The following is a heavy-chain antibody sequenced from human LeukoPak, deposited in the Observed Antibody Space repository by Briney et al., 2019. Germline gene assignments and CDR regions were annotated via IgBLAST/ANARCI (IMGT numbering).Heavy chain of an antibody. CDR1: GYTLTSYG. J-gene: IGHJ3*02. D-gene: IGHD2-2*01. V-gene: IGHV1-18*01. Sequence: ASVKVSCKASGYTLTSYGISWVRQAPGQGLEWMGWISAYNGNTNYAQKLQGRVTMTTDTSTSTAYMELRSLRSDDTAVYYCARVIRGYCSSTSCYSRGAFDIWGQGTMVTVSS. CDR2: ISAYNGNT. CDR3: ARVIRGYCSSTSCYSRGAFDI.